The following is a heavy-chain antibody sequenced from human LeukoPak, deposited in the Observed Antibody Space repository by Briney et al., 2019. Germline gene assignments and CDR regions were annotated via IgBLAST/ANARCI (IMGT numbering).Heavy chain of an antibody. V-gene: IGHV1-2*06. CDR3: ARGLPPPTDHYYMDV. D-gene: IGHD1-26*01. J-gene: IGHJ6*03. Sequence: GASVKVSCKASGHTFSSYAVGWVRQAPGQELGWMGRINPNSGGTNYAQKFQDRVTVTRATSVSTAYMELSSLRSDDTAVYYCARGLPPPTDHYYMDVWGKGTTVTVSS. CDR1: GHTFSSYA. CDR2: INPNSGGT.